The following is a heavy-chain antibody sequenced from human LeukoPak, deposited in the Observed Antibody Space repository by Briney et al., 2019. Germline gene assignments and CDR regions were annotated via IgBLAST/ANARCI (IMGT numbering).Heavy chain of an antibody. J-gene: IGHJ4*02. CDR2: FDPEDGET. V-gene: IGHV1-24*01. CDR1: GYILIELS. D-gene: IGHD6-19*01. CDR3: ATGAEQWNYFDY. Sequence: ASVKVSFTVSGYILIELSIHWVRQAPGKGLEWMGGFDPEDGETIYAQKFQGRVTMTEDTSTDTAYMELSSLRSEDTAVYYCATGAEQWNYFDYWGQGTLVTVSS.